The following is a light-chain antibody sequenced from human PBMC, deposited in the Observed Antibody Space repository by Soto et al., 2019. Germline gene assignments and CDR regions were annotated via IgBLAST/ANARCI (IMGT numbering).Light chain of an antibody. CDR2: DAT. V-gene: IGKV1-5*01. J-gene: IGKJ1*01. CDR1: QTVSTW. CDR3: QQYNNYPWT. Sequence: DILMTQSPSTLSASVGDRVTITCRASQTVSTWLAWYQQKPGKAPKLLIYDATSLHSGDPLRFSGGGSGTEFTLTISSLQPDDFATYYCQQYNNYPWTFGQGTKVEIK.